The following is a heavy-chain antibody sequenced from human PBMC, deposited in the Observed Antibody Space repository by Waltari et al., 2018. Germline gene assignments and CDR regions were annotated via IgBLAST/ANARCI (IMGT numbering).Heavy chain of an antibody. D-gene: IGHD6-13*01. Sequence: QVQLVQSGAEVKKPGSSVKVSCKASGGTFSSYAISWVRQAPGQGLEWMGGIIPIFGTANYAQKFQGRVTITTDESTSTAYMGLSSLRSEDTAVYYCASAGDSSSPKRTDAFDIWGQGTMVTVSS. J-gene: IGHJ3*02. CDR3: ASAGDSSSPKRTDAFDI. CDR1: GGTFSSYA. V-gene: IGHV1-69*05. CDR2: IIPIFGTA.